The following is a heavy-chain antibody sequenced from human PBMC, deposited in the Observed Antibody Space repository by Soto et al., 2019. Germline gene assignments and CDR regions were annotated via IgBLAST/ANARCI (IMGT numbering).Heavy chain of an antibody. D-gene: IGHD2-2*01. V-gene: IGHV3-30*04. Sequence: QVQLVESGGGVVQPGRSLRLSCAASGFTFNTYAFHWVRQAPGSGLEWVALLSYNGRTQFYADSVKGRFTISRDDAKHTVFLQMNSLSPEDSAVYHCVRDSHCTTTTCPNNWLDPWGSGTLVTVSS. J-gene: IGHJ5*02. CDR3: VRDSHCTTTTCPNNWLDP. CDR1: GFTFNTYA. CDR2: LSYNGRTQ.